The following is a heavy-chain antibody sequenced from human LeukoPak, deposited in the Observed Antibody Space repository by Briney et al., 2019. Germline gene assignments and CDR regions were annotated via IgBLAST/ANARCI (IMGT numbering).Heavy chain of an antibody. V-gene: IGHV4-39*07. D-gene: IGHD4-23*01. CDR3: AGPDSGGYFQH. CDR2: IYYSGST. Sequence: SETLSLTCTVSGGSISSSSYYWGWIRQPPGKGLEWIGSIYYSGSTYYNPSLKSRVTISVDTSKNQFSLKLSSVTAADTAVYYCAGPDSGGYFQHWGQGTLVTVSS. J-gene: IGHJ1*01. CDR1: GGSISSSSYY.